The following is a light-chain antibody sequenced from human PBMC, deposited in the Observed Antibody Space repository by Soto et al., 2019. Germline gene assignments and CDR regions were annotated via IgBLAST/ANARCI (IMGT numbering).Light chain of an antibody. CDR3: QQYGRPPRAT. CDR1: QSVNSWY. J-gene: IGKJ5*01. V-gene: IGKV3-20*01. Sequence: DIVLTQSPATLSLSPGERATLSCRASQSVNSWYTAWYHVNPGQAPRLLIDEASSRATCIPDRFSGGGSGTDFTISISKVEPEDFAVYYCQQYGRPPRATFGQGTRLEIK. CDR2: EAS.